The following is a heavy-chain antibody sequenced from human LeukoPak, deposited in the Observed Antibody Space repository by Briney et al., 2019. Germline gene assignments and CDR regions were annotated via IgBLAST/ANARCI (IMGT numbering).Heavy chain of an antibody. CDR2: IKQDGSEK. J-gene: IGHJ4*02. CDR3: NTIFGVVIKGGFDY. Sequence: GGTLRLFCAVSGLTFSRYAMSWVRQAPGKGLEWVANIKQDGSEKYYVDSVKGRFTISRDNAKNSLYLQMNSLRAEDTAVYYCNTIFGVVIKGGFDYWGQGTLVTVSS. D-gene: IGHD3-3*01. V-gene: IGHV3-7*01. CDR1: GLTFSRYA.